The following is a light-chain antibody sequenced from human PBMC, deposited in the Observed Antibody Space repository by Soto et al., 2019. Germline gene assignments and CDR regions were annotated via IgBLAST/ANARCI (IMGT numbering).Light chain of an antibody. CDR1: QSLVYSDGNTY. CDR3: MQGRHWPPIT. CDR2: KVS. J-gene: IGKJ5*01. V-gene: IGKV2-30*01. Sequence: DVVMTQSPLSLPVTLGQPASISCKSSQSLVYSDGNTYLNWFQQRPGQSPRRLIYKVSNRDSGVPDRFSGSGSGTDLTLKISRVEAEDVGVYYCMQGRHWPPITFGQGTRLEIK.